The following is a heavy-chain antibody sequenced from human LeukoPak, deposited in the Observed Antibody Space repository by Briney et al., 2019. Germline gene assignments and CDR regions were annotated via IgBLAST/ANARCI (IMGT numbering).Heavy chain of an antibody. V-gene: IGHV5-51*01. Sequence: GESLKISCKGSGYSYTSYWIGWVRQMPGKGLEWVGIIYPGDSDTRYSPSFQGQVTISADTSITTAYLQWSSLKASDTAMYYCARQAAITEERDYWGQGNLVTVSS. CDR2: IYPGDSDT. CDR3: ARQAAITEERDY. CDR1: GYSYTSYW. J-gene: IGHJ4*02. D-gene: IGHD1-14*01.